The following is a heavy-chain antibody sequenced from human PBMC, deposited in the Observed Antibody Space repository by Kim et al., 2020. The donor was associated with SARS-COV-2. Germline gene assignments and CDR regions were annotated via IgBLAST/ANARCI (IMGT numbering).Heavy chain of an antibody. CDR3: ARGYFASGFNWFAP. Sequence: SETLSLTCGVYGGSLSSYFWTWIRQPPGQGLEWIGEINDSGSTHYNPSLKSRVTISVDTSKNHFSLKLTSVPAADTAVYYCARGYFASGFNWFAPWGPGTLVTVSS. CDR2: INDSGST. D-gene: IGHD3-10*01. CDR1: GGSLSSYF. V-gene: IGHV4-34*01. J-gene: IGHJ5*02.